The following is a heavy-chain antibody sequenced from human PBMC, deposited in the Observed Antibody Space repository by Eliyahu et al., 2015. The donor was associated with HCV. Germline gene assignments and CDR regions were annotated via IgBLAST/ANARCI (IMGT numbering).Heavy chain of an antibody. V-gene: IGHV4-34*01. D-gene: IGHD3-10*01. Sequence: QVQLQQWGAGLLKPSETLSLXCAVYGXSFSCYYRXWFRQPPGRGLXWIGEITFSGSTNYNPXLENRVTIXEDTSKNQFSLKLSSLTAADTAVYYCARVREAGYYTGSGSYTYWGQGALVTVSS. CDR3: ARVREAGYYTGSGSYTY. J-gene: IGHJ4*02. CDR2: ITFSGST. CDR1: GXSFSCYY.